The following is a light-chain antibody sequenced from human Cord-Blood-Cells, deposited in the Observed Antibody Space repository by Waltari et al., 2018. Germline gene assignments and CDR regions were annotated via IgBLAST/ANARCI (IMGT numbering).Light chain of an antibody. V-gene: IGLV2-14*01. CDR2: EVS. Sequence: QSALTQPASVSGSPGQSTTISCTGTSRDVGGHNYVSWYQQHPGKAPKPMIYEVSKRPSGVSKRFSGSKSGNTASLTISGLQAEDEADYYCSSYTSSSTLVFGGGAKLTVL. J-gene: IGLJ3*02. CDR3: SSYTSSSTLV. CDR1: SRDVGGHNY.